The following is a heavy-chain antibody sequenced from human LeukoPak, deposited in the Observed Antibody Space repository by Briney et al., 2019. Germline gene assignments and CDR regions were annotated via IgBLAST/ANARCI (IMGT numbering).Heavy chain of an antibody. CDR3: ARLRWEQTGYSSDY. Sequence: GGSLRLSCVASGFTFSSHGMNWVRQAPGKGLEWVSSISTSSSYIYYADSVKGRFTISRDNAKNSLYLQMNSLRAEDTAVFYCARLRWEQTGYSSDYWGQGTLVTVSS. CDR2: ISTSSSYI. J-gene: IGHJ4*02. CDR1: GFTFSSHG. D-gene: IGHD4-23*01. V-gene: IGHV3-21*06.